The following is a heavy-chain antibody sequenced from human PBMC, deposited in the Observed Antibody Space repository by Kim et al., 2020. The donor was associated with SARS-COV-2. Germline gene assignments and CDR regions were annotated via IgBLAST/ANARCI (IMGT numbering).Heavy chain of an antibody. Sequence: GSLRLSCAASGFTFSSYSMNWVRQAPGKGLEWVSSISSSSSYIYYADSVKGRFTISRDNAKNSLYLQMNSLRAEDTAVYYCARGLNPYYYDSSYGMDVWGQGTTVTVSS. CDR2: ISSSSSYI. V-gene: IGHV3-21*01. J-gene: IGHJ6*02. CDR3: ARGLNPYYYDSSYGMDV. D-gene: IGHD3-22*01. CDR1: GFTFSSYS.